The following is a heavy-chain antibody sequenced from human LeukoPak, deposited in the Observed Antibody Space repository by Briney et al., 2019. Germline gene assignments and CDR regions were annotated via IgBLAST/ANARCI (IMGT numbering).Heavy chain of an antibody. CDR3: ARDRGAGTGLADY. D-gene: IGHD6-13*01. Sequence: SVKVSCKASGGTFSSYAISWVRQAPGQGLEWMGGIIPIFGTANYAQKLQGRVTMTTDTSTSTAYMELRSLRSDDTAVYYCARDRGAGTGLADYWGQGTLVTVSS. J-gene: IGHJ4*02. CDR1: GGTFSSYA. CDR2: IIPIFGTA. V-gene: IGHV1-69*05.